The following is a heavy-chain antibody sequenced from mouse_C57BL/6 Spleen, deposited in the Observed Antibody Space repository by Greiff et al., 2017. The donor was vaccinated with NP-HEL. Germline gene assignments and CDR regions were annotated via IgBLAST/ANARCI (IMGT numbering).Heavy chain of an antibody. CDR3: TKKDYDAY. Sequence: VQLQQSGAELVRPGASVKLSCTASGFNIKDDYMHWVKQRPEQGLEWIGWIDPENGDTEYASKFQGKATITADTSSNTAYLQLSSLTSEDTAVYYCTKKDYDAYWGQGTLVTVSA. J-gene: IGHJ3*01. V-gene: IGHV14-4*01. CDR1: GFNIKDDY. D-gene: IGHD2-4*01. CDR2: IDPENGDT.